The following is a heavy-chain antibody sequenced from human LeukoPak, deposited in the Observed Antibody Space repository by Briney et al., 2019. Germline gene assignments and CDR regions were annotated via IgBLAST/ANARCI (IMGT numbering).Heavy chain of an antibody. D-gene: IGHD1-26*01. V-gene: IGHV1-2*02. J-gene: IGHJ4*02. Sequence: ASVKVSCKASGYTFTGYYMHWVRQAPGQGLEWMGWINPNCGGTNYAQKFQGRVTMTRETSISTAYMELSRLRSDDTAVYYCAREGVGATGAVDYWGQGTLVTVSS. CDR3: AREGVGATGAVDY. CDR2: INPNCGGT. CDR1: GYTFTGYY.